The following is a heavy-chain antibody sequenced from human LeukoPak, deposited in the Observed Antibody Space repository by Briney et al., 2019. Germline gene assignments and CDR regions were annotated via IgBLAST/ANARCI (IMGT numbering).Heavy chain of an antibody. J-gene: IGHJ5*02. D-gene: IGHD5-18*01. V-gene: IGHV1-2*02. CDR3: ARDCFRYSYGYCA. CDR1: GYTFTGYY. CDR2: INPNSGGT. Sequence: GAPVKVSCKASGYTFTGYYMHWVRQAPGQGLEWMGWINPNSGGTNYAQKFQGRVTMTRDTSISTAYMELSRLRSEDTAVYYCARDCFRYSYGYCAWGQGTLVTVSS.